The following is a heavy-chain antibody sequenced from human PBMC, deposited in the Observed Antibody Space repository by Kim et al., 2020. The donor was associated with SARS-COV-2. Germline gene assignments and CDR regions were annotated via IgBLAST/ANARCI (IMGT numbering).Heavy chain of an antibody. J-gene: IGHJ5*02. CDR1: GYTFTSYA. V-gene: IGHV1-3*01. CDR2: INAGNGNT. D-gene: IGHD3-22*01. CDR3: ARDQGYYDSSGYLSWFDP. Sequence: ASVKVSCKASGYTFTSYAMHWVRQAPGQRLEWMGWINAGNGNTKYSQKFQGRVTITRDTSASTAYMELSSLRSEDTAVYYCARDQGYYDSSGYLSWFDPWGPGTLVNVPS.